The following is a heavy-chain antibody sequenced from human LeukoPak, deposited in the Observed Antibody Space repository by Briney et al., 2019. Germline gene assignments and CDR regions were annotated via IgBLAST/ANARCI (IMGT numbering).Heavy chain of an antibody. CDR2: INPVFGTA. V-gene: IGHV1-69*13. J-gene: IGHJ6*02. CDR3: AKTFLTAYDTYFYYYGLDV. D-gene: IGHD3-9*01. CDR1: GYTFTNYY. Sequence: ASVKVSCKASGYTFTNYYIHWVRQAPGQGLEWMGGINPVFGTAHYAQKFQDRVTITADESTSTAYMELSSLRSEDTAVYYCAKTFLTAYDTYFYYYGLDVWGQGTPVTVSS.